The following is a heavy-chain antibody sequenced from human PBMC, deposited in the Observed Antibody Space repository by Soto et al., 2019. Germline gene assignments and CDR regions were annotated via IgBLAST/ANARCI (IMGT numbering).Heavy chain of an antibody. J-gene: IGHJ4*02. CDR2: IHYSGSI. D-gene: IGHD3-10*01. V-gene: IGHV4-30-4*08. Sequence: SETLSLTCTVSGGSISYEYYHWTWIRQSPGKGLEWIGYIHYSGSIIYNTSFKSRVTISVDTSKNQFSLQLSSVTAADTVVYFCAREDDGGDRDYYGLDVWGQGALVTVSS. CDR3: AREDDGGDRDYYGLDV. CDR1: GGSISYEYYH.